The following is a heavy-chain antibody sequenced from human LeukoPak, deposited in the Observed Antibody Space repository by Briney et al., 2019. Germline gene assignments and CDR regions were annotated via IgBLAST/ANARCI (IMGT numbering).Heavy chain of an antibody. Sequence: ASVKVSCKASGGTFSSYAISWVRQAPGQGLEWMGRIIPILGIANYAQKFQGRVTITADKSTSTAHMELSSLRSEDTAVYYCARDSSSGWHDYWGQGTLVTVSS. D-gene: IGHD6-19*01. CDR2: IIPILGIA. CDR3: ARDSSSGWHDY. V-gene: IGHV1-69*04. J-gene: IGHJ4*02. CDR1: GGTFSSYA.